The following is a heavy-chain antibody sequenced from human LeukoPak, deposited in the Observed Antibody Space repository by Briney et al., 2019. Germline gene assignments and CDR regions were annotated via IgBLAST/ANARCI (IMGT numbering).Heavy chain of an antibody. CDR2: ISSSSSTI. J-gene: IGHJ5*02. CDR3: ARFRHGSGRGIDP. D-gene: IGHD3-10*01. CDR1: GFTFSSYS. V-gene: IGHV3-48*01. Sequence: GGSLRLSCAASGFTFSSYSMNWVRQAPGKGLEWVSYISSSSSTIYYADSVKGRFTISRDNSKNTLYLQMNSLRAEDAAVYYCARFRHGSGRGIDPWGQGTLVTVSS.